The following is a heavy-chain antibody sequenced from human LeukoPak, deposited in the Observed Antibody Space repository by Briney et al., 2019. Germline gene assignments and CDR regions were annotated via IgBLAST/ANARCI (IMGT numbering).Heavy chain of an antibody. J-gene: IGHJ6*04. V-gene: IGHV1-18*04. Sequence: ASVKVSCKVSGYTFTYYYIHWVRQAPGQGLEWMGWISAYNGNTNYAQKLQGRVTMTTDTSTSTPYMELRSLRSDDTAVYYCSRDRQRLPGHYYYGMDVWGEGTTVTVSS. CDR3: SRDRQRLPGHYYYGMDV. D-gene: IGHD1-14*01. CDR2: ISAYNGNT. CDR1: GYTFTYYY.